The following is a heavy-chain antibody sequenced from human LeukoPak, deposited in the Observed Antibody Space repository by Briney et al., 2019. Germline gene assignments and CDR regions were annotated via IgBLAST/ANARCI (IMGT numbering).Heavy chain of an antibody. CDR3: AKRYSSGWYHFDC. Sequence: GGSLRLSCAASGFTFSHYYMHWVRQAPGQGLEWVSGISSTGASTFYADSVKGRFTISRDNSKNTLYLQMNSLRAEDTAVYYCAKRYSSGWYHFDCWGQGTLVTVSS. D-gene: IGHD6-19*01. J-gene: IGHJ4*02. V-gene: IGHV3-23*01. CDR2: ISSTGAST. CDR1: GFTFSHYY.